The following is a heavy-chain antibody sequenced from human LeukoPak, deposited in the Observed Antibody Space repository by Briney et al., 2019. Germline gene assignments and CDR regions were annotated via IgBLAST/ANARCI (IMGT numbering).Heavy chain of an antibody. CDR3: AKGKDSGSYRYYYGMDV. V-gene: IGHV3-23*01. CDR1: GFTFSSYA. CDR2: ISGSGGST. Sequence: GGSLRLSCAASGFTFSSYAMSWVRQAPGKGLEWVSAISGSGGSTYYADSVKGRFTISRDNSKNTLYLQMNSLRAEDTAVYYCAKGKDSGSYRYYYGMDVWGQGTTVTVSS. J-gene: IGHJ6*02. D-gene: IGHD1-26*01.